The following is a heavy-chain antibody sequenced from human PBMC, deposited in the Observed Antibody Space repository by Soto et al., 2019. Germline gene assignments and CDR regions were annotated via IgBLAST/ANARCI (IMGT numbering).Heavy chain of an antibody. CDR2: INSGGSST. CDR1: GFTFSSYW. Sequence: LRLSCAASGFTFSSYWMHWVRQAPGKGLVWVSRINSGGSSTSYADSVKGRFTISRDNAKNTLYLQMNSLRAEDTAVYYCAGDKEGGSYGYWVDYWGQGTLVTVSS. V-gene: IGHV3-74*01. D-gene: IGHD5-18*01. CDR3: AGDKEGGSYGYWVDY. J-gene: IGHJ4*02.